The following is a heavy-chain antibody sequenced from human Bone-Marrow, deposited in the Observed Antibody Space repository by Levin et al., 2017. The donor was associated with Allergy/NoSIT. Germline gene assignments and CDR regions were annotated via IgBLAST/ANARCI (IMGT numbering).Heavy chain of an antibody. V-gene: IGHV4-31*03. D-gene: IGHD5-24*01. CDR3: AREDGSTFDS. CDR2: REERGRR. Sequence: LSCTVSGGSISSGGYHWSWIRQQGGKGGEGRGEREERGRRDYNPSLKSRAMISLDTSKNQFSLKVTSATAADAAVYYCAREDGSTFDSWGQGTLVTVSS. CDR1: GGSISSGGYH. J-gene: IGHJ4*02.